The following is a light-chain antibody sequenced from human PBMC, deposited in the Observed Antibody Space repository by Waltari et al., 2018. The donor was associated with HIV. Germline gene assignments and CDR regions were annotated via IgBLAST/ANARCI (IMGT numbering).Light chain of an antibody. CDR2: RDN. V-gene: IGLV1-47*01. J-gene: IGLJ2*01. CDR1: TATIGANL. Sequence: QSVLTQPPSASGTPGQKVTISCSGGTATIGANLVFWFHQFPGTAPKLLIYRDNRRHSGVPARFSGSKSGTSASLTISGLLSDDEAHYFCAVLDDTLGGGVFGGGTKLTVL. CDR3: AVLDDTLGGGV.